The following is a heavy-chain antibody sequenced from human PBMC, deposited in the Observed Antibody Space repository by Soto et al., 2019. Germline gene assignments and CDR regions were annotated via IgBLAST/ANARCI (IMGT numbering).Heavy chain of an antibody. D-gene: IGHD5-18*01. CDR1: GYDFTRYW. V-gene: IGHV5-51*01. CDR3: ARSLGSSYKGYYYYGLDV. J-gene: IGHJ6*02. CDR2: IYPGDSDT. Sequence: PGESLKISCRGSGYDFTRYWIGWVRQMPGKGMEWMGIIYPGDSDTRYSPSFQGQVTISADKSISTAYLQWSSLKASDTAMYYCARSLGSSYKGYYYYGLDVWGQGTTVTVSS.